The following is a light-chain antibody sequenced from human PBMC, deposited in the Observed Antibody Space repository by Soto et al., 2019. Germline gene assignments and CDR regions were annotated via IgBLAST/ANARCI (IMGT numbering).Light chain of an antibody. CDR1: SGHSSYI. J-gene: IGLJ3*02. CDR2: LEGSGSY. CDR3: ETWDSNTHTV. Sequence: QPVLTQSSSASASLVSSVKLTCTLSSGHSSYIIAWHQQQPGKAPRYLMKLEGSGSYNKGSGVPDRFSGSSSGDDRYLTISNLQFEDEADYYCETWDSNTHTVFGGGTKLTVL. V-gene: IGLV4-60*02.